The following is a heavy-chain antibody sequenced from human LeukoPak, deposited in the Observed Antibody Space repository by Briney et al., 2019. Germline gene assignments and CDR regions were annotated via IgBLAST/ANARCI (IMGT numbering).Heavy chain of an antibody. V-gene: IGHV1-46*01. Sequence: PGGSLRLSCAASGFTFSSYAMHWVRQAPGQGLEWMGIINPSGGSTSYAQKFQGRVTMTRDTSTSTVYMELSSLRSEDTAVYYCARDGVVAAAERPGMDVWGQGTTVTVSS. CDR1: GFTFSSYA. CDR2: INPSGGST. D-gene: IGHD2-15*01. CDR3: ARDGVVAAAERPGMDV. J-gene: IGHJ6*02.